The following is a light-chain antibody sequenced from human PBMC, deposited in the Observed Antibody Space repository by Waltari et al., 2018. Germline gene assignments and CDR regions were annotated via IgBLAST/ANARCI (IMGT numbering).Light chain of an antibody. V-gene: IGKV3-20*01. CDR2: GAS. Sequence: IVLTQSPGTLYLSPGERAALSCRGSQSVGRTLAWYQQKPGQAPRLLIYGASNRATGIPDRFSGSGSGTDFSLTISGLEPEDFAVYYCQHYVRLPATFVQGTKVEIK. CDR1: QSVGRT. CDR3: QHYVRLPAT. J-gene: IGKJ1*01.